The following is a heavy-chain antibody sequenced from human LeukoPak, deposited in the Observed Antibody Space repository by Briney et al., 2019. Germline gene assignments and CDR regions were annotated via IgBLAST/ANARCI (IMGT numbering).Heavy chain of an antibody. Sequence: GGSLRLSCAASGFTFSDYCIMWVRQAPGKGLQWVSSITGSGGGTFYADSVKGRFIISRDNSKNTPYLQLNSLRVEDTAVYYCAKGRAAGAVDWFDPWGQGTLVTVSS. D-gene: IGHD6-13*01. J-gene: IGHJ5*02. CDR2: ITGSGGGT. V-gene: IGHV3-23*01. CDR3: AKGRAAGAVDWFDP. CDR1: GFTFSDYC.